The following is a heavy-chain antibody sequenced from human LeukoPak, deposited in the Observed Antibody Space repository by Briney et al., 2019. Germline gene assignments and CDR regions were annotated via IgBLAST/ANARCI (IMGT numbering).Heavy chain of an antibody. J-gene: IGHJ4*02. Sequence: GGSLRLSCVASGFTYNSHAMSWVRQAPGKGLEWVSGISANGANTYYTDSVRGRFTISRDNSKNTVYPQMSSLSAEDTAIYYCAKDQGFSYYYLDYWGQGILVTVSS. CDR1: GFTYNSHA. V-gene: IGHV3-23*01. D-gene: IGHD5-18*01. CDR3: AKDQGFSYYYLDY. CDR2: ISANGANT.